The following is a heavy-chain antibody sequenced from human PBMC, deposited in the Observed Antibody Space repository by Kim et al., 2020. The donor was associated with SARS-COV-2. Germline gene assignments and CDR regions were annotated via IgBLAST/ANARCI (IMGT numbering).Heavy chain of an antibody. V-gene: IGHV6-1*01. CDR2: TYYRSKWFN. CDR1: GDSVSSNNAA. Sequence: SQTLSLTGAISGDSVSSNNAAWNWIRQSPSRGLEWLGRTYYRSKWFNDYALSVKSRITINPDTSKNHFSLQLSSVTPEDTAVYYCANGGSGLGGMNVWGQGTTVTVSS. CDR3: ANGGSGLGGMNV. J-gene: IGHJ6*02. D-gene: IGHD3-16*01.